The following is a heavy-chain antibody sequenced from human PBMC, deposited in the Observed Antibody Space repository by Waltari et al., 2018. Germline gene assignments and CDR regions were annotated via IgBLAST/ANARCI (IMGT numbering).Heavy chain of an antibody. J-gene: IGHJ4*02. CDR1: GFTFSWFW. CDR2: IKQDGSEK. CDR3: ASIYDYIWGSPDY. D-gene: IGHD3-16*01. V-gene: IGHV3-7*01. Sequence: EVQLVASGGGLVQPGGSLTLSCTAYGFTFSWFWMRWFGRVPGKGLEGVANIKQDGSEKYYVDSVKGRFTISRDNAKNSLYLQMNSLRAEDTAVYYCASIYDYIWGSPDYWGQGTLVTVSS.